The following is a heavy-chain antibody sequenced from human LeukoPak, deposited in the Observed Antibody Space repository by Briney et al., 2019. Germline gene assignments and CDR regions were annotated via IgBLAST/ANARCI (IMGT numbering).Heavy chain of an antibody. CDR1: GFTFRNYV. CDR2: TSSDLNVK. CDR3: AREGYYGSGSPPSLYFDY. V-gene: IGHV3-30-3*01. J-gene: IGHJ4*02. Sequence: GGSLRLSCAASGFTFRNYVIHWVRQAPGKGLEWVAVTSSDLNVKLYADSVKSRFTISRDNSRSTLYLQMNSLRPEDTAICYCAREGYYGSGSPPSLYFDYWGQGTLVTVSS. D-gene: IGHD3-10*01.